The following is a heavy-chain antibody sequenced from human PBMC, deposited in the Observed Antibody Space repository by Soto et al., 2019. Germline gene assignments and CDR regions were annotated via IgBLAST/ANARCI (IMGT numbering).Heavy chain of an antibody. V-gene: IGHV2-70*01. D-gene: IGHD6-13*01. CDR2: IDWDDDK. CDR1: RFSLSPSGIC. J-gene: IGHJ6*02. Sequence: SGPPMVNPTQSLTLSCTFSRFSLSPSGICVSWIRQPPWKALDWLALIDWDDDKYYSTSLKTRLTISKDTSKNQAVLTMTNMDPVDTDTCYCARTRIAAAGYYYYGMDVWGQETTVTVS. CDR3: ARTRIAAAGYYYYGMDV.